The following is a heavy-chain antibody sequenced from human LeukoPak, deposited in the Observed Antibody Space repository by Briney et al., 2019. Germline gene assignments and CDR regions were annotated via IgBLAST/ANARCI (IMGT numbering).Heavy chain of an antibody. V-gene: IGHV3-30-3*01. D-gene: IGHD3-10*01. J-gene: IGHJ3*02. CDR1: GFTFGYYA. Sequence: GGSLRLSCAASGFTFGYYAMHWVRQAPGKGLESVAVISYDGSNKYYEDSVKGRFTISRDNSKNTLYLQMNSLRAEDTAVYYCARDRVRGVNNDAFDIWGQGTMVTVSS. CDR3: ARDRVRGVNNDAFDI. CDR2: ISYDGSNK.